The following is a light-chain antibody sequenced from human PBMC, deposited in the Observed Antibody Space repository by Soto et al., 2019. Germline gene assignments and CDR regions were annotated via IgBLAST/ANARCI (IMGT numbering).Light chain of an antibody. V-gene: IGKV1-39*01. CDR2: ASS. CDR3: QQSYSTPYT. J-gene: IGKJ2*01. Sequence: DIQMTQSPSSLSASVGDRVTISCRASQSIARFLSWYQQKPGKAPKLLIYASSTLQGGVPSSFSGSGSGTDFTLTISSLQPDDVATYFCQQSYSTPYTFGQGTKLDIK. CDR1: QSIARF.